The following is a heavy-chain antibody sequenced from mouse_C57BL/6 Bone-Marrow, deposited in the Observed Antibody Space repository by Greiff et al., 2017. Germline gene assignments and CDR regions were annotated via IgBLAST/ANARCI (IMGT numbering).Heavy chain of an antibody. V-gene: IGHV5-17*01. CDR1: GFTFSDYG. CDR3: ARFGDYGGVWDC. J-gene: IGHJ4*01. D-gene: IGHD2-4*01. CDR2: ISSGSSTI. Sequence: EVQLVESGGGLVKPGGSLKLSCAASGFTFSDYGMDWVRQAPEKGLEWVAYISSGSSTIYYADTVKGRFTISRDNAKNTLFLQMISLRSEDTAMYYCARFGDYGGVWDCWGQGTAVTVSS.